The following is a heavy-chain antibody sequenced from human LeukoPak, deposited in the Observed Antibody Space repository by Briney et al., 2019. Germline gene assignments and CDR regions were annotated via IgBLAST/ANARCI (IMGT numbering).Heavy chain of an antibody. V-gene: IGHV5-51*01. J-gene: IGHJ4*02. Sequence: GESLKISCKGSGYSFTTYWTGWVRQMPGKGLEWMGIIYPGDSDTTYSPAFQGQVTISVDKSVNTAYLQWSSLKPSDTAVYYCARHGLGGSGSYSRYWGQGTLVTVSS. CDR1: GYSFTTYW. CDR3: ARHGLGGSGSYSRY. CDR2: IYPGDSDT. D-gene: IGHD1-26*01.